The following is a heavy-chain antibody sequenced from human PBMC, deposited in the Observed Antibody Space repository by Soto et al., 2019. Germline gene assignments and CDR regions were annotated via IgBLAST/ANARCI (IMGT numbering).Heavy chain of an antibody. D-gene: IGHD3-22*01. Sequence: SETLSLTCTVSGGSISSSSYYWGWIRQPPGKGLEWIGRIYYSGSTYYNPSLKSRFTISVDTSKNQFSLQLSSVTAADTAVYYCARTVGSYDSSGYSSPRYFDYWGQGTLVTVSS. CDR2: IYYSGST. V-gene: IGHV4-39*01. CDR1: GGSISSSSYY. J-gene: IGHJ4*02. CDR3: ARTVGSYDSSGYSSPRYFDY.